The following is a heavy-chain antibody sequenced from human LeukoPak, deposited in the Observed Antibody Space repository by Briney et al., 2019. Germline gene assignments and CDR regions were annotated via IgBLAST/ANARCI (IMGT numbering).Heavy chain of an antibody. J-gene: IGHJ4*02. D-gene: IGHD3-10*01. CDR1: GFTFSSYA. Sequence: GGSLRLSCAASGFTFSSYAMSWVRQAPGKGLEWVSAIRGSGGSTYYADSVKGRFTISRDNSKNTLYLQMNSLRAEDTAVYYCAKDQRFGELSADYWGQGTLVTVSS. V-gene: IGHV3-23*01. CDR3: AKDQRFGELSADY. CDR2: IRGSGGST.